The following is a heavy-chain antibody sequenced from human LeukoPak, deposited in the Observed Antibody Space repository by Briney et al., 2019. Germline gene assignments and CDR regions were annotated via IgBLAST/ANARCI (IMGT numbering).Heavy chain of an antibody. D-gene: IGHD6-13*01. CDR1: GYTLHNYG. J-gene: IGHJ4*02. Sequence: ASVKVSCKASGYTLHNYGISWVRQAPGQGLEWMGWISPYSGNTDYTEGLQGRVTMTTDTSTTTAFMELRSLRSDDTAVYYCARTSGVSAAGSPYYFDYWGQGTLVTVSS. CDR3: ARTSGVSAAGSPYYFDY. CDR2: ISPYSGNT. V-gene: IGHV1-18*01.